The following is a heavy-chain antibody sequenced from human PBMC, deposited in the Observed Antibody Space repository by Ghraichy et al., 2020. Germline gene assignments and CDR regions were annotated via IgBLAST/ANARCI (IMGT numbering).Heavy chain of an antibody. D-gene: IGHD1-14*01. CDR1: GFTFSKAW. V-gene: IGHV3-15*01. Sequence: LSLTCAASGFTFSKAWMSWVRQAPGKGLEWIGLIKRESDGGTIEYAAFVKGRFTISRDDSKNTLSLQMNSLKNDDTGVYYCAAGFGKTDTDSWGQGTLVTVSS. CDR3: AAGFGKTDTDS. J-gene: IGHJ4*02. CDR2: IKRESDGGTI.